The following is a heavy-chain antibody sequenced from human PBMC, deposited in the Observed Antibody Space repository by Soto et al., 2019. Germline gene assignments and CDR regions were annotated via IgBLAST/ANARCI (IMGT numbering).Heavy chain of an antibody. V-gene: IGHV3-43*01. D-gene: IGHD1-1*01. J-gene: IGHJ3*02. CDR1: GFTFDDYT. CDR2: ISWDGGST. CDR3: AKGDNWTDDLYFAFDI. Sequence: EVQLVESGGVVVQPGGSLRLSCAASGFTFDDYTMHWVRQAPGKGLEWVSRISWDGGSTYYADSVKGRFTISRDNSKNSLYLQMNSLRTEDTALYYCAKGDNWTDDLYFAFDIWGQGTMVTVSS.